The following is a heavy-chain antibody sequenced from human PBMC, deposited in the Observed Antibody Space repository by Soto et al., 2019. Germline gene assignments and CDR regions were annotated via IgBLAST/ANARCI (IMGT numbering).Heavy chain of an antibody. CDR2: ISSSSSYI. D-gene: IGHD3-22*01. Sequence: GGSLRLSCAASGFTFSSYSMNWVRQAPGKGLEWVSSISSSSSYIYYADSVKGRFTISRDNAKNSLYLQMNSLRAEETAVYYCARSRPPYYYDSSGYYTAYYYYGMDVWGQGTTVTVSS. CDR3: ARSRPPYYYDSSGYYTAYYYYGMDV. V-gene: IGHV3-21*01. CDR1: GFTFSSYS. J-gene: IGHJ6*02.